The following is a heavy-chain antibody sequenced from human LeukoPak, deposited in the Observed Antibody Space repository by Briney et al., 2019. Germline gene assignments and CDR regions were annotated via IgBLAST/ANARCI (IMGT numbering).Heavy chain of an antibody. V-gene: IGHV4-4*02. J-gene: IGHJ4*02. CDR2: IYHSGST. Sequence: SGTLSLTCAVSGDSISSSNWWGWVRQPPGKGLEWIGEIYHSGSTNYNPSLKSRVTISVDKSKNQFSLKLSSVTAADTAVYYCARVSTMVRGVIIWGQGTLVTVSS. CDR1: GDSISSSNW. CDR3: ARVSTMVRGVII. D-gene: IGHD3-10*01.